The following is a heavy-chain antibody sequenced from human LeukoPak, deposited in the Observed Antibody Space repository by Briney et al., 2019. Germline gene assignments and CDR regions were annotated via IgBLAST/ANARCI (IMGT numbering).Heavy chain of an antibody. V-gene: IGHV3-74*01. J-gene: IGHJ4*02. CDR2: INSDGSST. D-gene: IGHD1-7*01. CDR3: ARDWNYESLDY. Sequence: GGSLRLSCAASGFTFSSCWMHWVRQAPGKGLVWVSRINSDGSSTSYADSVKGRFTISRDNAKNTLYLQMNSLRAEDTAVYYCARDWNYESLDYWGQGTLVTVSS. CDR1: GFTFSSCW.